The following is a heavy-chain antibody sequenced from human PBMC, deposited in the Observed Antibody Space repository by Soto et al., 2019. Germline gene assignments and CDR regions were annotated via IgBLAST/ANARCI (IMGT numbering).Heavy chain of an antibody. J-gene: IGHJ3*02. CDR3: ARSLDYDILTGYYRPPNDAFDI. V-gene: IGHV4-31*03. Sequence: SETLSLTCTVSGGSISSGGYYWSWIRQHPGKGLEWIGYIYYSGSTYYNPSLKSRVTISVDTSKNQFSLKLSSVTAADTAVYYCARSLDYDILTGYYRPPNDAFDIWGQGTMVTVSS. CDR1: GGSISSGGYY. CDR2: IYYSGST. D-gene: IGHD3-9*01.